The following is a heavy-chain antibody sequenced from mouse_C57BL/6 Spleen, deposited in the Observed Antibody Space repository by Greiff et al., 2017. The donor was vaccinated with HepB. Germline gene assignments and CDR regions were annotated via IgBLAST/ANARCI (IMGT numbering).Heavy chain of an antibody. D-gene: IGHD2-5*01. CDR3: ARYDSNYDWYFDV. CDR2: INPNNGGT. V-gene: IGHV1-18*01. CDR1: GYTFTDYN. J-gene: IGHJ1*03. Sequence: VHVKQSGPELVKPGASVKIPCKASGYTFTDYNMDWVKQSHGKSLEWIGDINPNNGGTIYNQKFKGKATLTVDKSSSTAYMELRSLTSEDTAVYYCARYDSNYDWYFDVWGTGTTVTVSS.